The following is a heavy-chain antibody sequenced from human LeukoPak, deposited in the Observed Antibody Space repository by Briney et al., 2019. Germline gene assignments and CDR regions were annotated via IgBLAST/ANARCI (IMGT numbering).Heavy chain of an antibody. CDR2: INHSGST. CDR3: ARGYCSGGSCYSAYYYYYMDV. J-gene: IGHJ6*03. Sequence: SETLSLTCAVYGGSFSGYYWSWIRQPPGKGLEWIGEINHSGSTNYNPSHKSRVTISVDTSKNQFSLKLSSVTAADTAVYYCARGYCSGGSCYSAYYYYYMDVWGKGTTVTVSS. D-gene: IGHD2-15*01. CDR1: GGSFSGYY. V-gene: IGHV4-34*01.